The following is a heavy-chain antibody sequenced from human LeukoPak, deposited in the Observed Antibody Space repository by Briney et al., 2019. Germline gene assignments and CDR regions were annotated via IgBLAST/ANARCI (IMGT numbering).Heavy chain of an antibody. CDR3: ARNFLRRNWDWFDP. J-gene: IGHJ5*02. V-gene: IGHV4-4*02. CDR1: GDSINSLDL. Sequence: SGTLSLTCTVSGDSINSLDLWSWVRQPPGKGLEWIGEMYLSGTTHSNPSVKSRVTISVDTSKNQFSLKLNSVTAADTAVYYCARNFLRRNWDWFDPWGQGTLVTVSS. CDR2: MYLSGTT. D-gene: IGHD5-12*01.